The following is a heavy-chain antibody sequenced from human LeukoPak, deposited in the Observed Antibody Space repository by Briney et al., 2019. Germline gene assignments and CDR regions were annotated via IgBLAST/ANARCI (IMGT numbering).Heavy chain of an antibody. Sequence: SETLSLTCTVSGGSISSGDYYWSWIRQPPGKGLEWIWYIYYSGSTYYNPSLKSRVTISVDTSKNQFSLKLSSVTAADTAVYYCARMATGTTPYFDYWGQGTLVTVSS. CDR2: IYYSGST. CDR3: ARMATGTTPYFDY. CDR1: GGSISSGDYY. J-gene: IGHJ4*02. D-gene: IGHD1-1*01. V-gene: IGHV4-30-4*01.